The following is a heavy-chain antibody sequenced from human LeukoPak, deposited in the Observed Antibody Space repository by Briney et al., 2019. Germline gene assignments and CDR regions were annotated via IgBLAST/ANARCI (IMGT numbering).Heavy chain of an antibody. V-gene: IGHV1-2*02. D-gene: IGHD1-26*01. CDR1: GYTFTDLTEYY. J-gene: IGHJ4*02. CDR3: ARRRGGSSEGYEF. Sequence: ASVKVSCKASGYTFTDLTEYYIHWVRQAPGQGLEWMGWINPNNGGTKYAQKFQGRVTMTRDMSMNTAYMELSSLTSDDTAVYYCARRRGGSSEGYEFWGQGPLVTVSS. CDR2: INPNNGGT.